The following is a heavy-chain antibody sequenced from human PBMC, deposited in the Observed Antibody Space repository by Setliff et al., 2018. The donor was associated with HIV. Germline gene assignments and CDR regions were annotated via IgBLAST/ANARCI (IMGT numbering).Heavy chain of an antibody. J-gene: IGHJ4*02. CDR1: GFTFGDYA. V-gene: IGHV3-49*04. CDR3: TRDRKEPYTQLWFLGY. Sequence: PGGSLRLSCTASGFTFGDYAMSWVRQAPGKGLEWVGFIRSKAYGGTTEYAASVKGRFTISRDDSKSIAYLQMNSLKTEDTAVYYCTRDRKEPYTQLWFLGYWGRGTLVTVSS. CDR2: IRSKAYGGTT. D-gene: IGHD5-18*01.